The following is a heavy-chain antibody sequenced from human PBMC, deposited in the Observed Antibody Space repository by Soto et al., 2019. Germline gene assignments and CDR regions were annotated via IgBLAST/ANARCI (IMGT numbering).Heavy chain of an antibody. CDR2: ISSSGSTI. Sequence: PGGSLRLSCAASGFTFSDDYMSWIRQAPGKGLEWVSYISSSGSTIYYADSVKGRFTISRDNAKNSLYLQMNSLRAEDTAVYYCARDISDSRGVGSLFDYWGQGTLVTVSS. CDR1: GFTFSDDY. CDR3: ARDISDSRGVGSLFDY. V-gene: IGHV3-11*01. J-gene: IGHJ4*02. D-gene: IGHD2-2*03.